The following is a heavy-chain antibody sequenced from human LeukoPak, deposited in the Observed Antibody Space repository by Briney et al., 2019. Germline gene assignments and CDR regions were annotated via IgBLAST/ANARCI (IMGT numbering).Heavy chain of an antibody. CDR3: ARADDLDAFDT. J-gene: IGHJ3*02. CDR1: GVTLSSYA. Sequence: GGSLRLSCAASGVTLSSYAMSWVRQAPGKGLKWVAVIADDGSNKYYADSVKGRFTISRDNSDNTLYLQMNSLRAEDTAVYYCARADDLDAFDTWGQGTMVTVSS. V-gene: IGHV3-30*04. CDR2: IADDGSNK.